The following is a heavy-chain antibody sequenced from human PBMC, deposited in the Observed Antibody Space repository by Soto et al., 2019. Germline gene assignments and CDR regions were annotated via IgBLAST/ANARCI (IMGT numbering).Heavy chain of an antibody. CDR1: GFSFSTSG. D-gene: IGHD6-13*01. Sequence: GGSLRLSCEVSGFSFSTSGMHWVRQAPGKGLEWVAVISSDGNNKYNADSVKGRFTISRDNSKNTLCLEMNSLRAEDTAVYYCAKDLFFSSWPTNLYGMDVWGQGTTVTVSS. CDR2: ISSDGNNK. J-gene: IGHJ6*02. V-gene: IGHV3-30*18. CDR3: AKDLFFSSWPTNLYGMDV.